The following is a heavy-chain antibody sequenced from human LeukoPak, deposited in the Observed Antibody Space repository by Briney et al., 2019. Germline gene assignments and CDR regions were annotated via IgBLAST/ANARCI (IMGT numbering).Heavy chain of an antibody. CDR3: ARDHGYTYSKDRFDY. D-gene: IGHD5-18*01. Sequence: GRSLRLSCAASGFTFSNYAMHWVRQAPGKGLELLAIVSYDGTNKYSADSVKGRFTISRDNSKNMVFLQVNSLRAEDTAVYYCARDHGYTYSKDRFDYWGQGTLVTVSS. CDR2: VSYDGTNK. CDR1: GFTFSNYA. J-gene: IGHJ4*02. V-gene: IGHV3-30*04.